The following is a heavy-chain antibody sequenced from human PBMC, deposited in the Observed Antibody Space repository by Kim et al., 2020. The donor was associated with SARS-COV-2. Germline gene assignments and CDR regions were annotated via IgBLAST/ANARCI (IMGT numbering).Heavy chain of an antibody. V-gene: IGHV1-69*01. J-gene: IGHJ4*02. D-gene: IGHD5-12*01. Sequence: TYATKFQGRVPITADESTSTAYMELSSLGSEDTAVYYCARDLSGYDPIDYWGQGTLVTVSS. CDR3: ARDLSGYDPIDY.